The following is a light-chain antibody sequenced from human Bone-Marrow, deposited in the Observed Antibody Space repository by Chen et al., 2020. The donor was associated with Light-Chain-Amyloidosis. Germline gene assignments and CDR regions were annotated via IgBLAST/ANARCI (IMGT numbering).Light chain of an antibody. CDR3: QKYNSAPFT. CDR1: QSVRNN. CDR2: GAS. J-gene: IGKJ3*01. V-gene: IGKV3-15*01. Sequence: EIVMTQSPATLSVSPGERATLSCRASQSVRNNLAWYQQKPGQAPRLLIYGASTRATGIPARFSGGGSGTDFALTISSLQPEDVATYYCQKYNSAPFTFGPGTKVDIK.